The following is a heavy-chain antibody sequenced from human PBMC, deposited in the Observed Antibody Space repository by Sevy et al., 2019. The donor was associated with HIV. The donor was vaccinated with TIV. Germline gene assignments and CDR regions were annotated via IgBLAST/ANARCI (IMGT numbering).Heavy chain of an antibody. CDR1: GFTVGSNY. J-gene: IGHJ3*02. V-gene: IGHV3-53*01. D-gene: IGHD3-22*01. Sequence: GGSLGLSCAASGFTVGSNYMSWVRQAPGKGLEWVSIIYSGVTTSYADSVKGRFTISRDNSKNTLYLQMNSLRAEDTAVYYCARVSVYYYDSSGYYTTGNAFDIWGQGTMVTVSS. CDR3: ARVSVYYYDSSGYYTTGNAFDI. CDR2: IYSGVTT.